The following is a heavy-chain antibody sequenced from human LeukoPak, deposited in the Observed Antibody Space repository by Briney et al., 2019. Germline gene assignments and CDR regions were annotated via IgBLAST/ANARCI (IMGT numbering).Heavy chain of an antibody. Sequence: GGSLRLSCAASGFTFSSYNMNWVRQAPGKGLECVSSITTSSIYIYYADSVKGRFTISRDNAKNSLYLQMHSLRAEDTAVYYCAELGITMIGGVWGKGTTVTISS. CDR1: GFTFSSYN. CDR2: ITTSSIYI. V-gene: IGHV3-21*01. CDR3: AELGITMIGGV. D-gene: IGHD3-10*02. J-gene: IGHJ6*04.